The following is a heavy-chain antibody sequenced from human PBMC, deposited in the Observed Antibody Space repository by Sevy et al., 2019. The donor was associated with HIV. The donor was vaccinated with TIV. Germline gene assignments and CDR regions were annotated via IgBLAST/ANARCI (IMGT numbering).Heavy chain of an antibody. J-gene: IGHJ6*02. Sequence: GGSLRLSCAASGFTLSSYAMTWVRQTPRKGLEWVSTITGSGGSTNYADSLKGRFTISTDNSKRVLYLQMNFLRAEDTAVYDCVKNGGVRRRHQKDAMDVWGQGTTVTVSS. CDR1: GFTLSSYA. V-gene: IGHV3-23*01. D-gene: IGHD3-16*01. CDR2: ITGSGGST. CDR3: VKNGGVRRRHQKDAMDV.